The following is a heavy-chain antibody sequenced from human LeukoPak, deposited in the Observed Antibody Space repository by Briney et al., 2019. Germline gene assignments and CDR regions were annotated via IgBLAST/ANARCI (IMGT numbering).Heavy chain of an antibody. V-gene: IGHV3-48*03. D-gene: IGHD2/OR15-2a*01. CDR2: ISSSGSTI. Sequence: GGSLRLSCTASGFTFSSYEMNWVRQAPGKGLEWVSYISSSGSTIYYADSVKGRFTISRDNAKNSLYLQMNSLRAEDTAVYYCASPWGTSYDAFDIWGQGTMVTVSS. J-gene: IGHJ3*02. CDR3: ASPWGTSYDAFDI. CDR1: GFTFSSYE.